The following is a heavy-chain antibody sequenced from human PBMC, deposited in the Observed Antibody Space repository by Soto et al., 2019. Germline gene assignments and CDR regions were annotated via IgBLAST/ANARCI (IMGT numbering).Heavy chain of an antibody. CDR3: ARVGSLLSGSYGSYFDY. CDR1: GYTFTGYY. D-gene: IGHD1-26*01. Sequence: ASVKVSCKASGYTFTGYYMHWVRQGPGLGLEWMGWINPNSGGTNYAQKFQGRVTMTRDTSISTAYMELSRLRSDDTAVYYYARVGSLLSGSYGSYFDYWGQGTLVTVSS. CDR2: INPNSGGT. J-gene: IGHJ4*02. V-gene: IGHV1-2*02.